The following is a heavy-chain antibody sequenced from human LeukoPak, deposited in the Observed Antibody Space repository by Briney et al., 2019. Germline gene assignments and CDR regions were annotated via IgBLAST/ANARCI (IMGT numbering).Heavy chain of an antibody. J-gene: IGHJ1*01. Sequence: SETLSLTCAVSGGSISTYHWSWIRQPPGKGLEWIGYISYSGSTNYNPSLKSRVTISVDTSKSQFSLKLSSVTAADTAVYYCAREDYCSGGSCYSGYFQHWGQGTLVTVSS. V-gene: IGHV4-59*12. CDR3: AREDYCSGGSCYSGYFQH. CDR1: GGSISTYH. D-gene: IGHD2-15*01. CDR2: ISYSGST.